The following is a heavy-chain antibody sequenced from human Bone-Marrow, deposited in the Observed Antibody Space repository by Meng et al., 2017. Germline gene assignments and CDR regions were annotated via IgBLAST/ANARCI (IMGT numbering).Heavy chain of an antibody. CDR2: INHSGGT. Sequence: HVQLQQSGAGLFKPSESLSLTCAVYVWTFRDYYWSWIRQPPGKGLEWFGDINHSGGTKYTPTLESRVTISIDTSKNKFSLKLSSVTAADTAIYYCARVTMREVIPRVRVELIDYWGQGTLVTVSS. CDR3: ARVTMREVIPRVRVELIDY. J-gene: IGHJ4*02. CDR1: VWTFRDYY. V-gene: IGHV4-34*01. D-gene: IGHD3-22*01.